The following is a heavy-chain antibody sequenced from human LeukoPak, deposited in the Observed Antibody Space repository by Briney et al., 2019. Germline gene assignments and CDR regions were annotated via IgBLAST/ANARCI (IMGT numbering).Heavy chain of an antibody. CDR2: IYYSGST. V-gene: IGHV4-39*01. CDR3: ARESQRTNWFDP. CDR1: GGSISSSSYY. J-gene: IGHJ5*02. Sequence: SETLSLTCTVSGGSISSSSYYWGWIRQPPGKGLEWIGSIYYSGSTYYNPSLKSRVTISVDTSKYQFSLKLSSVTAADTAVYYCARESQRTNWFDPWGQGTLVTVSS.